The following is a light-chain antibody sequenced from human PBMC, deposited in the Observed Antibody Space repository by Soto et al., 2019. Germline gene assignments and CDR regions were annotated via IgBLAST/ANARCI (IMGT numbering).Light chain of an antibody. CDR1: QSVSSSY. CDR3: QQYGSSSLT. J-gene: IGKJ4*01. Sequence: EIVLTQSPGTLSLSPGERATLSCRASQSVSSSYLAWYQQKPGQAPRLLIYVASSRATGIPDRFSGSGSVTDFNLTISRLEPEDFAVYYCQQYGSSSLTFGGGTKLEIK. V-gene: IGKV3-20*01. CDR2: VAS.